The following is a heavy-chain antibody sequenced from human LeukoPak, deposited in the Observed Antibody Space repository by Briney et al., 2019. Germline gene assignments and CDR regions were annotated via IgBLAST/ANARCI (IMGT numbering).Heavy chain of an antibody. V-gene: IGHV3-11*04. CDR2: ISSSGSTI. D-gene: IGHD6-19*01. J-gene: IGHJ4*02. CDR1: GFTFSDYY. CDR3: ARDGSRGGWYNEFDY. Sequence: TGGSLRLSCAASGFTFSDYYMSWIRQAPGKGLEWVSYISSSGSTIYYADSVKGRFTISRDNAKNSLYLQMNSLRAEDTAVYYCARDGSRGGWYNEFDYWGQGTLVTVSS.